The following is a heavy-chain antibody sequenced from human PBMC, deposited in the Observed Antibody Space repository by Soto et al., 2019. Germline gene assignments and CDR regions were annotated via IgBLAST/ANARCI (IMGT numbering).Heavy chain of an antibody. CDR1: GLTFGNYG. J-gene: IGHJ4*02. Sequence: GGSLRLSCAASGLTFGNYGMHCVRQAPGKGLEWVAVISYDGSNQYYADSVKGRFTISRDNSKNTLYLQMNRLRAEDTAVYYCAKAPNFDWLSHFDYWGQGTLVTVSS. CDR2: ISYDGSNQ. CDR3: AKAPNFDWLSHFDY. V-gene: IGHV3-30*18. D-gene: IGHD3-9*01.